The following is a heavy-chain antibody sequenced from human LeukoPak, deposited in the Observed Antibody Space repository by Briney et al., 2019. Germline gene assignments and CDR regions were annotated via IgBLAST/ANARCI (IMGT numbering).Heavy chain of an antibody. J-gene: IGHJ3*02. Sequence: GGSLRLSCAASGFTFSNYSTNWVRQAPGKGLEYVSYISSGSGTIYYADSVQGRFTISRDNAKNSLYLQMNSLSAEDTAVYYCARAQKYSYDAFDIWGQGTMVTVSS. CDR2: ISSGSGTI. D-gene: IGHD4-11*01. V-gene: IGHV3-48*04. CDR1: GFTFSNYS. CDR3: ARAQKYSYDAFDI.